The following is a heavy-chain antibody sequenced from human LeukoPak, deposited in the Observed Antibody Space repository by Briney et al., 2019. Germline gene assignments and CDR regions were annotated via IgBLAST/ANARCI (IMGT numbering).Heavy chain of an antibody. D-gene: IGHD2-2*01. Sequence: GGSLRLSCAASGFTFSSYAMSWVRQAPGKGLEWVSAISGSGGSTYYADSVKGRFTISRDNSKNTLYLQMNSLRAEDTAVYYCAKDLAEIVVVPAAMFYYYYGMDVWGQGTTVTVSS. V-gene: IGHV3-23*01. CDR2: ISGSGGST. J-gene: IGHJ6*02. CDR3: AKDLAEIVVVPAAMFYYYYGMDV. CDR1: GFTFSSYA.